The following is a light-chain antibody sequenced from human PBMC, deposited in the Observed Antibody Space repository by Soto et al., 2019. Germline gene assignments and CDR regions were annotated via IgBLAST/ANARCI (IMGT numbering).Light chain of an antibody. V-gene: IGLV2-8*01. Sequence: QSVLTQPPSASGSPGQSVTISCTGTSSDVGAYDYVSWYQQHPGKAPKLLICGNSNRPSGVPDRFSGSKSGTSASLAITGLQAEDEADYYCQSYDSSLSGYVFGTGTKLTVL. J-gene: IGLJ1*01. CDR3: QSYDSSLSGYV. CDR1: SSDVGAYDY. CDR2: GNS.